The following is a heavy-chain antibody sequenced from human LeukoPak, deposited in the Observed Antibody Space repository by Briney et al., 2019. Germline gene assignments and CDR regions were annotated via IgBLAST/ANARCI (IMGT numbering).Heavy chain of an antibody. CDR3: ARRSPGDWFDP. Sequence: PSETLSLTCAVYGGSFSGYYWSWIRQPPGKGLEWIGEINHSGSTNYNPSLKSRVTISVDTSKNQFSLKLSSVTAADTAVYYCARRSPGDWFDPWGQGTLVTVSS. CDR2: INHSGST. CDR1: GGSFSGYY. V-gene: IGHV4-34*01. J-gene: IGHJ5*02.